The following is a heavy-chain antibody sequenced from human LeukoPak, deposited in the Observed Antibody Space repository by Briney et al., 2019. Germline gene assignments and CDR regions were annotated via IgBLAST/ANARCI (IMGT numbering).Heavy chain of an antibody. CDR1: GGSISSYY. CDR2: IYHSGST. CDR3: ARPGGGYSYGYVEA. Sequence: SETLSLTCTVSGGSISSYYWSWIRQPPGKGLEWIGYIYHSGSTNHNPSLKSRVTISVDTSKNQYSLKLSSVTAADTAVYYCARPGGGYSYGYVEAWGQGILVTVSS. D-gene: IGHD5-18*01. J-gene: IGHJ5*02. V-gene: IGHV4-59*01.